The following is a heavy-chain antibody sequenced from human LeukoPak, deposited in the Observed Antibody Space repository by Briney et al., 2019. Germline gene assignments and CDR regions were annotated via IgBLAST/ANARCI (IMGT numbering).Heavy chain of an antibody. V-gene: IGHV3-66*01. D-gene: IGHD3-10*01. CDR1: AYTVSSNY. CDR3: ARGSDYYGSGSYYNLVDY. Sequence: GGSLSLSCAASAYTVSSNYMNWVRQAPGKGLEWVSVIYSGNITNYAESVKGRVSISRDNSKNTVYLQVNSLRAEDTAVYYCARGSDYYGSGSYYNLVDYWGQGILVTVSS. CDR2: IYSGNIT. J-gene: IGHJ4*02.